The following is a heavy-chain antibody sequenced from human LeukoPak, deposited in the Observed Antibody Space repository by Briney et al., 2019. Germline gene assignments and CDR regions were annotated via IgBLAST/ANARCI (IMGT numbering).Heavy chain of an antibody. D-gene: IGHD4-17*01. CDR3: ARRRYGDHKESFDL. Sequence: GGSLTLSCAASGFIFSDHYMDWVRQAPGKGLDWVGRIKSKAHGYTTEYAASVKGRFTISRDDSKNSLYLQKNSLKIEDTAMYYCARRRYGDHKESFDLWGQGTMVTVSS. CDR2: IKSKAHGYTT. V-gene: IGHV3-72*01. J-gene: IGHJ3*01. CDR1: GFIFSDHY.